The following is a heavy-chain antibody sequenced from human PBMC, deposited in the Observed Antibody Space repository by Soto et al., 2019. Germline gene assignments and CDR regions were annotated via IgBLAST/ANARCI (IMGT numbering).Heavy chain of an antibody. V-gene: IGHV1-69*13. CDR1: GGTFSSYA. CDR3: ATSPAAVGHKIFDY. CDR2: IIPIFGTA. J-gene: IGHJ4*02. D-gene: IGHD6-13*01. Sequence: SVKVSCKASGGTFSSYAISWVRQAPGQGLEWMGGIIPIFGTANYAQKFQGRVTITADESTSTAYMELSSLRSEDTAVYYCATSPAAVGHKIFDYWGQGTLVTVSS.